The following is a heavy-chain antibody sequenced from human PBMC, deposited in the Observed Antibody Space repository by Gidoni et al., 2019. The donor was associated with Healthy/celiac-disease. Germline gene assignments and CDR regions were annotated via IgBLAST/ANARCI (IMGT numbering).Heavy chain of an antibody. CDR2: IYYSGST. CDR3: ARRGQWLAIDY. Sequence: QLQLQESGPGLVKPSETLSLTCTVAGGSISSSSYYWGWIRQPPGKGLEWIGSIYYSGSTYYNPSLKIRVTISVDTSKNQFSLKLSSVTAADTAVYYCARRGQWLAIDYWGQGTLVTVSS. V-gene: IGHV4-39*01. D-gene: IGHD6-19*01. CDR1: GGSISSSSYY. J-gene: IGHJ4*02.